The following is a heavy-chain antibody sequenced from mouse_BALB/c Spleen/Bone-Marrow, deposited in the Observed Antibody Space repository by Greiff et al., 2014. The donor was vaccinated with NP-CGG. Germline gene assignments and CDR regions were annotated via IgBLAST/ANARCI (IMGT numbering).Heavy chain of an antibody. D-gene: IGHD2-3*01. J-gene: IGHJ4*01. V-gene: IGHV3-1*02. CDR2: IHYSGYT. CDR1: GYSITSGYS. CDR3: ARTDGYYAMDY. Sequence: EVQLQQSGPDLVKPSQSLSLTCTVTGYSITSGYSWHWIRQFPGNILEWMGYIHYSGYTNYNPSPKSRISITRDTSKNQFFLQLNSVTTEDTATYYCARTDGYYAMDYWGQGTSVTVSS.